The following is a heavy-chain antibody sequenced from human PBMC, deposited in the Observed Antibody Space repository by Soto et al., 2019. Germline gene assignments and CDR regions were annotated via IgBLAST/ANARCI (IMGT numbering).Heavy chain of an antibody. J-gene: IGHJ4*02. CDR1: GFTFSSYG. D-gene: IGHD3-22*01. CDR2: IWHDGSNK. Sequence: GGSLRLSCAASGFTFSSYGMHWVRQAPGKGLEWVAVIWHDGSNKYYADSVKGRFTISRDNSKNTLYLQMNSLRAEDTAVYYCARDPDHYDSSGYSDYWGQGSLVTVSS. V-gene: IGHV3-33*01. CDR3: ARDPDHYDSSGYSDY.